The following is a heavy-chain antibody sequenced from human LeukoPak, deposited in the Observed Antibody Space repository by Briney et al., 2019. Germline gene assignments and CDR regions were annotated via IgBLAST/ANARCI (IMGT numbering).Heavy chain of an antibody. V-gene: IGHV1-69-2*01. J-gene: IGHJ4*02. CDR1: GYTFTDYY. Sequence: ASVKVSCKVSGYTFTDYYMHWVQQAPGKGLEWMGLVDPEDGETIYAEKFQGRVTITADTSTDTAYMELSSLRSEDTAVYYCAIPHRGTYTVGATDFDYWGQGTLVTVSS. D-gene: IGHD1-26*01. CDR3: AIPHRGTYTVGATDFDY. CDR2: VDPEDGET.